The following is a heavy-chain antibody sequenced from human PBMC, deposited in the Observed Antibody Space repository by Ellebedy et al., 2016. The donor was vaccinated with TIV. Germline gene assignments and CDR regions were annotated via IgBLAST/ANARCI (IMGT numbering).Heavy chain of an antibody. V-gene: IGHV1-69*13. J-gene: IGHJ5*02. D-gene: IGHD2-8*01. CDR3: AGARGSECYNCWFDP. CDR2: IIPIFGTA. Sequence: AASVKVSCKASGVTFNSYAISWLRRTPGQGLEWMGGIIPIFGTANYAQKLQGRVTLTADESTTTAYMELNSLRSEDTAVYYCAGARGSECYNCWFDPWGQGTLVTVSS. CDR1: GVTFNSYA.